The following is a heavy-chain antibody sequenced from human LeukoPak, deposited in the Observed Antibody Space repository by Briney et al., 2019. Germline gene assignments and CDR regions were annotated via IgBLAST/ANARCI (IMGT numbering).Heavy chain of an antibody. CDR1: GFTFSNYA. Sequence: GGSLRLSCAASGFTFSNYAFHWVRQAPGKGLEWVAVISHDGSKEYYADSVEGRFTISRDNSKNTLYLQMNSLRREDTAVYYCVREPHGITMVRGVIDYWGQGTLVTVSS. J-gene: IGHJ4*02. D-gene: IGHD3-10*01. V-gene: IGHV3-30*04. CDR2: ISHDGSKE. CDR3: VREPHGITMVRGVIDY.